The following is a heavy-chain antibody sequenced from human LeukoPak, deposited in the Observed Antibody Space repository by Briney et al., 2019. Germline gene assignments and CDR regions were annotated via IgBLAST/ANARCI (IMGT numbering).Heavy chain of an antibody. CDR1: GYTFTSYG. CDR3: ARAGGDYAFDY. D-gene: IGHD4-17*01. J-gene: IGHJ4*02. Sequence: ASVKVSCKASGYTFTSYGISWVRQAPGQGLEWMGLINPSGGSTSSAQKFQGRVTMTRDMSTSTVYMELSSLRSEDTAVYYCARAGGDYAFDYWGQGTLVTVSS. V-gene: IGHV1-46*01. CDR2: INPSGGST.